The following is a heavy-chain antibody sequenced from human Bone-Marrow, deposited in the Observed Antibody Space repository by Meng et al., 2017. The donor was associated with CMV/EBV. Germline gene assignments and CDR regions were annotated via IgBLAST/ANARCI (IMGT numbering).Heavy chain of an antibody. CDR3: APGTPSHYFDY. CDR1: GYTFTSYY. Sequence: ASVKVPCQASGYTFTSYYMHWVRQAPGQGLEWMGWISAYNGNTNYAQKLQGRVTMTTDTSTSTAYMELRSLRSDDTAVYYCAPGTPSHYFDYWGQGTLVTVSS. V-gene: IGHV1-18*04. CDR2: ISAYNGNT. J-gene: IGHJ4*02.